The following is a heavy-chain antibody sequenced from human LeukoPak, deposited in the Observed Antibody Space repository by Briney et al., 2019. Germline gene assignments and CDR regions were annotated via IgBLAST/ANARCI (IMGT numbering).Heavy chain of an antibody. D-gene: IGHD3-22*01. J-gene: IGHJ4*02. CDR1: GFTFSDYY. CDR3: ASSSGYYSYYFDY. Sequence: GGSLRLSCAASGFTFSDYYMNWIRQAPGKGLEWVSYISSSSSYTNYADSVKGRFTISSDNAKNSLYLQMNSLRAEDTAVYYCASSSGYYSYYFDYWGQGTLVTVSS. CDR2: ISSSSSYT. V-gene: IGHV3-11*06.